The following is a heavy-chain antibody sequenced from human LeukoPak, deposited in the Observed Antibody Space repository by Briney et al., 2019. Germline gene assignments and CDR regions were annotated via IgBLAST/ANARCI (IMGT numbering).Heavy chain of an antibody. J-gene: IGHJ4*02. CDR3: TRLRWPRGGRSSFDY. V-gene: IGHV5-51*01. D-gene: IGHD3-10*01. Sequence: GEPLKIFCKGSGYSFTSHWIGWVRQIPGKGLEGLGIINPDDSDTIYSPSFRGHVTISADESITTAYLQWCSLKASDTAMYYCTRLRWPRGGRSSFDYWGQGALVTVSS. CDR1: GYSFTSHW. CDR2: INPDDSDT.